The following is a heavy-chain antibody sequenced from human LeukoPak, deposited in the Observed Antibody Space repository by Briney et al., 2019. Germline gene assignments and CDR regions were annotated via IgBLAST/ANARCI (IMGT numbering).Heavy chain of an antibody. J-gene: IGHJ5*02. CDR1: GFTFSSYW. D-gene: IGHD3-10*01. Sequence: GGSLRLSCAASGFTFSSYWMHWVRQAPGKGLVWVSRINSDGSSTSYADSVKGRFTISRDNAKNTLYLQMNSLRAEDTAVYYCARATMVRGVIIVNWFDPWGQGTLVTVSS. CDR3: ARATMVRGVIIVNWFDP. CDR2: INSDGSST. V-gene: IGHV3-74*01.